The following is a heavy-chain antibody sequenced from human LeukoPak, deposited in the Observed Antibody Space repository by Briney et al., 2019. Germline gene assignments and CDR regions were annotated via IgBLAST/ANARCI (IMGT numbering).Heavy chain of an antibody. V-gene: IGHV3-21*01. CDR1: GFTLSSYS. CDR2: ISSSSSYI. J-gene: IGHJ3*02. Sequence: GGSLRLSCAASGFTLSSYSMNWVRQAPGKGLEWVSSISSSSSYIYYADSVKGRFTISRDNAKNSLYLQMNSLRAEDTAVYYCARDSCRVVVHAFDIWGQGTMVTVSS. CDR3: ARDSCRVVVHAFDI. D-gene: IGHD2-15*01.